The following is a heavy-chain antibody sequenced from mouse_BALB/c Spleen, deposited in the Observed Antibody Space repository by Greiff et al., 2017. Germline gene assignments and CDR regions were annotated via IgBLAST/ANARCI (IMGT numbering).Heavy chain of an antibody. V-gene: IGHV1S81*02. J-gene: IGHJ2*01. Sequence: QVQLQQSGAELVKPGASVKLSCKASGYTFTSYYMYWVKQRPGQGLEWIGEINPSNGGTNFNEKFKSKATLTVDKSSSTAYMQLSSLTSEDSAVYYCTRGTTVVATFDYWGQGTTLTVSS. CDR2: INPSNGGT. CDR3: TRGTTVVATFDY. CDR1: GYTFTSYY. D-gene: IGHD1-1*01.